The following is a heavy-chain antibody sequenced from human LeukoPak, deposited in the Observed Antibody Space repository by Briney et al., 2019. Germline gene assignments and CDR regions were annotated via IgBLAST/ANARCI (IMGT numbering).Heavy chain of an antibody. CDR2: ISWNSGSI. Sequence: HSGGSLRLSCAASGFTFDDYAMHWVRQAPGKGLEWVSGISWNSGSIGYADSVKGRFTISRDNAKNSLYLQMNSLRAEDTAVYYCAGGDRIAAAGKGVDYWGQGTLVTVSS. CDR1: GFTFDDYA. D-gene: IGHD6-13*01. V-gene: IGHV3-9*01. J-gene: IGHJ4*02. CDR3: AGGDRIAAAGKGVDY.